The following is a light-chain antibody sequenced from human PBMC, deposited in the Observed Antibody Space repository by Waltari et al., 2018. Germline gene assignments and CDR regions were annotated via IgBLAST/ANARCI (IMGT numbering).Light chain of an antibody. CDR2: KAS. V-gene: IGKV1-5*03. Sequence: DIQMTQSPSTLSASVGDRVTITCRASQRVSNWLAWYQQKPGKAPNLLIYKASSLESGVPSRFSGSGSGTEFTLTISSLQPDDFATYYCQQYNDDPRTFGQGTEVEFK. CDR3: QQYNDDPRT. CDR1: QRVSNW. J-gene: IGKJ1*01.